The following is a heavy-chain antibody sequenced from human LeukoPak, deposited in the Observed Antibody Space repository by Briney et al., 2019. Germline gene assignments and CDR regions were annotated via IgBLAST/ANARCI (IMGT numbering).Heavy chain of an antibody. CDR2: IIPIFGTA. CDR3: ARSMDYYDSSGYYDPLGYYYGMDV. J-gene: IGHJ6*02. D-gene: IGHD3-22*01. Sequence: SVKVSCKASGGTFSSYAISWVRQAPGQGLEWMGGIIPIFGTANYAQKFQGRVTITADESTSTAYMELSSLRSEDTAVYYCARSMDYYDSSGYYDPLGYYYGMDVWGQGTTVTVSS. CDR1: GGTFSSYA. V-gene: IGHV1-69*13.